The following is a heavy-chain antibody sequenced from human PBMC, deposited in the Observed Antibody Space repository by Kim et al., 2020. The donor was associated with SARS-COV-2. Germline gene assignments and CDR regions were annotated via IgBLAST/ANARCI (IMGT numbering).Heavy chain of an antibody. CDR3: ARERGTYSSGWFFDY. J-gene: IGHJ4*02. CDR1: GFTFSSYE. D-gene: IGHD6-19*01. Sequence: GGSLRLSCAASGFTFSSYEMNWVRQAPGKGLEWVSYISSSGSTIYYADSVKGRFTISRDNAKNSLYLQMNSLRAEDTAVYYCARERGTYSSGWFFDYWGQGTLFTVSS. CDR2: ISSSGSTI. V-gene: IGHV3-48*03.